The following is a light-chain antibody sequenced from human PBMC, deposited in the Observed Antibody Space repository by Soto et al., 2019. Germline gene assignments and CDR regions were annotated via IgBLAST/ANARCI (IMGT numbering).Light chain of an antibody. Sequence: AIQMTQSPSSLSASVGDRVIITCRASQDIRNDLGWYQEKPRQAPKLLIYAASKLQSGVPSRFSGSGSGTDFTLIISSLQPEDFATYYCLQDHNYPWTFGQGTNVEI. CDR3: LQDHNYPWT. CDR1: QDIRND. CDR2: AAS. V-gene: IGKV1-6*01. J-gene: IGKJ1*01.